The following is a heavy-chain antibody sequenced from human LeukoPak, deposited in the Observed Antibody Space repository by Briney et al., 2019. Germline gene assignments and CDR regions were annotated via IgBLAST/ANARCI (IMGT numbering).Heavy chain of an antibody. D-gene: IGHD3-22*01. CDR3: ARGPELGYYDSSGYNGY. V-gene: IGHV4-59*01. CDR2: IYYSGST. Sequence: SETLSLTCTVSGGSISSYYWSWIRQPPGKGLEWIGYIYYSGSTNYNPSLKSRVTISVDTSKNQFSLKLSSVTAADTAVYYCARGPELGYYDSSGYNGYWGQGTLVTVSS. CDR1: GGSISSYY. J-gene: IGHJ4*02.